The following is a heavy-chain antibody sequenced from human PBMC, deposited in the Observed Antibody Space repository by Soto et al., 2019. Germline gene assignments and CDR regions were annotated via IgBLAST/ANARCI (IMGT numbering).Heavy chain of an antibody. Sequence: PSHTLSLPCGISGYSVSSNSAAWNLLRQSPSRGLEWLGRTYYRSKWYNDYAVSVESRITINPDTSKNHFSLQLNFVTPEDTAVYFCARGEQYSGRIFDYWGQGTLVTVSS. CDR1: GYSVSSNSAA. CDR3: ARGEQYSGRIFDY. V-gene: IGHV6-1*01. CDR2: TYYRSKWYN. J-gene: IGHJ4*02. D-gene: IGHD1-26*01.